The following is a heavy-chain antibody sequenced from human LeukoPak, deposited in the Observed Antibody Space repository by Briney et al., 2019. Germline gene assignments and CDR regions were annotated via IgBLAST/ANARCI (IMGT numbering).Heavy chain of an antibody. Sequence: SETLSLTCAVSGGSLSGYYWTWIRQPPGKGLEWIGEINHSGSTNYNPSLKSRVTISVDTSKNQFSLKLSSVTAADTAVYYCARSSLITMIDYWGQGTLVTVSS. V-gene: IGHV4-34*01. D-gene: IGHD3-22*01. CDR1: GGSLSGYY. CDR2: INHSGST. J-gene: IGHJ4*02. CDR3: ARSSLITMIDY.